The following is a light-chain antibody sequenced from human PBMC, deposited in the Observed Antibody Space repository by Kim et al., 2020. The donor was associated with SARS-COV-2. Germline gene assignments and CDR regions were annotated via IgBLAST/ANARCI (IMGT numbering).Light chain of an antibody. V-gene: IGKV3-11*01. J-gene: IGKJ4*01. CDR3: QQRNSWPPAVT. Sequence: AGDGAPLSCRASQNLDTSVAWDQQSPGQAPRLLVYDASHRATGVPDRFSGSGSGTGFTLTISSLEPEDFSIYYCQQRNSWPPAVTFGGGTKVDIK. CDR1: QNLDTS. CDR2: DAS.